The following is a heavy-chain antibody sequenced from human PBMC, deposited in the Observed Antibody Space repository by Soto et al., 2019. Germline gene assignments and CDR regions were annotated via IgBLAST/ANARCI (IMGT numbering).Heavy chain of an antibody. CDR2: ISGSGGST. D-gene: IGHD4-4*01. J-gene: IGHJ6*03. CDR1: GFTFSSYA. Sequence: GGSLRLSCAAPGFTFSSYAMSWVRQAPGKELEWGSAISGSGGSTYYADSVKGRFTISRDNSKNTLYLQMNSLRAEDTAVYYCAKPPYVTTVTTTPYYYYYYMDVWGKGTTVTVSS. V-gene: IGHV3-23*01. CDR3: AKPPYVTTVTTTPYYYYYYMDV.